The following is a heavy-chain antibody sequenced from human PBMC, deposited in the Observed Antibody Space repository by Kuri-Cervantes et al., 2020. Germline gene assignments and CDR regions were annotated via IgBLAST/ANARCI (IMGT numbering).Heavy chain of an antibody. CDR2: INWNGGST. V-gene: IGHV3-20*04. CDR3: AKEKGITMIVVVKYYFDY. D-gene: IGHD3-22*01. Sequence: GGSLRLSCAASGFTFDDYAMHWVRQAPGKGLEWVSGINWNGGSTGYADSVKGRFTIPRDNAKNTLYLQMNSLRAEDTAVYYCAKEKGITMIVVVKYYFDYWGQGTLVTVSS. J-gene: IGHJ4*02. CDR1: GFTFDDYA.